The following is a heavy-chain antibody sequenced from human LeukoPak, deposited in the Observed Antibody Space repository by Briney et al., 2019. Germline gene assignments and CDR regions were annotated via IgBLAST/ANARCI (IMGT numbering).Heavy chain of an antibody. CDR3: TTIRGSGWSYWYFDS. Sequence: PGGSLRLSCAGSGFPFSSYGMQWVRQAPGKGLEWVALIWYDGSNMYYADSAKGRSTISKDNSKNTLYLQMNSLRAEDTAVYYCTTIRGSGWSYWYFDSWGRGTLVTVSS. D-gene: IGHD6-19*01. J-gene: IGHJ2*01. V-gene: IGHV3-33*01. CDR1: GFPFSSYG. CDR2: IWYDGSNM.